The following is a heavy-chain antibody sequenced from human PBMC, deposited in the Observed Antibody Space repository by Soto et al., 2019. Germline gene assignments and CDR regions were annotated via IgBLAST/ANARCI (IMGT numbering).Heavy chain of an antibody. V-gene: IGHV4-59*01. CDR1: GGSISSYD. Sequence: PLETLSLTCPVSGGSISSYDGSWIRQPPGKGLEWIGYIYYSGSTNYNPSLKSRVTISVDTSKNQFSLKLSSVTAADTAVYYCARDAGHTMVRGVGSVDYYYYGMDVWGQGPTVTVSS. CDR3: ARDAGHTMVRGVGSVDYYYYGMDV. CDR2: IYYSGST. J-gene: IGHJ6*02. D-gene: IGHD3-10*01.